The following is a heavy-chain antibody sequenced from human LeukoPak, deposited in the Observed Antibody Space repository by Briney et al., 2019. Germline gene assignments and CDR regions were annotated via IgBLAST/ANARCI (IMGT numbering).Heavy chain of an antibody. V-gene: IGHV1-2*02. CDR3: ARRSTSSWSWFDP. CDR2: INPNSGDT. D-gene: IGHD6-6*01. CDR1: GYTFTGYY. Sequence: ASVKVSCKASGYTFTGYYMHWVRQAPGQGLEWMGWINPNSGDTNYAQKFQGRVTMTRDTSISTAYMALSSLRSDDTAVYYCARRSTSSWSWFDPWGQGTLVTVSS. J-gene: IGHJ5*02.